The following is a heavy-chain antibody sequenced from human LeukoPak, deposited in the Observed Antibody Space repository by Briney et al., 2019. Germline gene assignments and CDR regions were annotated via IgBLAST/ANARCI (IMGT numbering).Heavy chain of an antibody. CDR2: INSGGSAV. D-gene: IGHD1-1*01. V-gene: IGHV3-48*01. Sequence: GSLGLSFGASGFSFSSYNILWVRQTPGKGLGWLFYINSGGSAVHSADSVKDRFTFSRDNAKNSLYLQMNSLRVEDTGIYYCARVGSGGDWFDYWGQGTRVTVSS. CDR1: GFSFSSYN. J-gene: IGHJ5*01. CDR3: ARVGSGGDWFDY.